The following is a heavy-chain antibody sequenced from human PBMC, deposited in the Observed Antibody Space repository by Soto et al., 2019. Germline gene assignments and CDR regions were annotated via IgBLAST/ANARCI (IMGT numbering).Heavy chain of an antibody. CDR3: ARGAGGTLTTVTFDY. J-gene: IGHJ4*02. V-gene: IGHV4-34*01. CDR1: GGSFSGYY. CDR2: INHSGST. Sequence: SETLSLTCAVYGGSFSGYYWSWIRQPPGKGLEWIGEINHSGSTNYNPSLKSRGTISVDTSKNQFSLKLSSVTAADTAVYYCARGAGGTLTTVTFDYWGQGTLVTVSS. D-gene: IGHD4-17*01.